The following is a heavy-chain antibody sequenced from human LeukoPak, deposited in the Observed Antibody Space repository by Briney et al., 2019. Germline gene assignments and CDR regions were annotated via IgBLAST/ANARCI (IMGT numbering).Heavy chain of an antibody. CDR3: ARAAEYYYDSSGYYFVAP. J-gene: IGHJ5*02. D-gene: IGHD3-22*01. V-gene: IGHV3-11*04. Sequence: GGXLRLSCAASGFTFSDYYMSWLGQARGKGREGVSYISSSGSTIYYADSVKGRFTISRDNAKNSVYMQMNSLRAEDTAVYYCARAAEYYYDSSGYYFVAPWGQGTLVTVSS. CDR2: ISSSGSTI. CDR1: GFTFSDYY.